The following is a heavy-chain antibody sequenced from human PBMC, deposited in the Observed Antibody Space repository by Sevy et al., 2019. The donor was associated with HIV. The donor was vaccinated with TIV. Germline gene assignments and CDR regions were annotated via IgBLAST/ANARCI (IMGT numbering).Heavy chain of an antibody. CDR3: AKGSHNTGWFPDY. D-gene: IGHD6-19*01. CDR1: GFTFSSYA. J-gene: IGHJ4*02. V-gene: IGHV3-23*01. CDR2: ISGTGSIT. Sequence: GGSLRLPCAASGFTFSSYAMSWVRQAPGKGLEWVSPISGTGSITYYADSVRGRFTISRDNSNNILYLQMNSLRAEDTAVYFCAKGSHNTGWFPDYWGQGTLVTVSS.